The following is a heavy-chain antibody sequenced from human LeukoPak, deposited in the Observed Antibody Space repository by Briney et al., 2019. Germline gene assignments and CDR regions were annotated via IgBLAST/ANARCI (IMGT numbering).Heavy chain of an antibody. V-gene: IGHV4-39*01. D-gene: IGHD4-17*01. Sequence: SETLSLTCTVSGGSISSSSYYWGWIRQPPGKGLEWIGSIYYSGSTYYKPSLKSRVTISIDTSKNQFSLKLSSVTAADTAVYYCASHTSYGDSFGDWGQGTLVTVSS. CDR3: ASHTSYGDSFGD. CDR2: IYYSGST. CDR1: GGSISSSSYY. J-gene: IGHJ4*02.